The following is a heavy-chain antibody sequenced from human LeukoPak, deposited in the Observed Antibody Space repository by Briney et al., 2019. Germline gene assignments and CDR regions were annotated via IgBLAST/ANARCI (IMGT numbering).Heavy chain of an antibody. V-gene: IGHV3-48*01. CDR2: ISSRSSTI. CDR1: GFTFSNYN. Sequence: PAGSLTLSCVASGFTFSNYNMNWVRHAPGRGLECIAYISSRSSTIYYADSVKGRFTISRDNAKKSLFLQMNSLRADDTALYYCARENFADLFDSWGQGTLVTVSS. CDR3: ARENFADLFDS. J-gene: IGHJ4*02. D-gene: IGHD1-7*01.